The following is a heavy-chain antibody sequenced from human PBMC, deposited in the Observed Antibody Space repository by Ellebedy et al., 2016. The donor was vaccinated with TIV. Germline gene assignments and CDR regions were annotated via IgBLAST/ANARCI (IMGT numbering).Heavy chain of an antibody. J-gene: IGHJ6*01. D-gene: IGHD2-15*01. V-gene: IGHV5-51*01. CDR1: GYSFTSYW. CDR2: IYPGYSDT. CDR3: ARHGTLVAASTYYYYGMVV. Sequence: GESLKISCKGSGYSFTSYWIGWVRQMPGKGLEWMGIIYPGYSDTRYSPSFQGQVTISADKAISTAYLQWSSLKASDTAMYYCARHGTLVAASTYYYYGMVVWGQGTTVTVSS.